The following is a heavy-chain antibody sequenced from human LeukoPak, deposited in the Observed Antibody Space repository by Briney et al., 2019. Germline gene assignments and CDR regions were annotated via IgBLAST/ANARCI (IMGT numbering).Heavy chain of an antibody. CDR1: GYNFNSYY. Sequence: GASMRVSCKASGYNFNSYYIHWVRQAPGQGLTWMGWINPDNGKTKYEPRFQGRVTMTWDTSINTAYVDWTGLRSDDTAVYYCARNEPAVSVVDAFDVWGQGTVVTVSS. V-gene: IGHV1-2*02. J-gene: IGHJ3*01. CDR2: INPDNGKT. D-gene: IGHD1-1*01. CDR3: ARNEPAVSVVDAFDV.